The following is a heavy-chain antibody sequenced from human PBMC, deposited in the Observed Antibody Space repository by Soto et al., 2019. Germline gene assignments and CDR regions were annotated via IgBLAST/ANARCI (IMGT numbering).Heavy chain of an antibody. CDR1: GGSVSRVSYY. D-gene: IGHD3-3*01. V-gene: IGHV4-61*01. CDR3: AASISIFGVVPF. Sequence: SETLSLTCNVSGGSVSRVSYYWSWIRQSPGKGLEWIGYVYYSGGTNYNPSLKSRITISVDTSKNQFSLKLRSVTAADTAVYYCAASISIFGVVPFWGQGTLVTVSS. CDR2: VYYSGGT. J-gene: IGHJ4*02.